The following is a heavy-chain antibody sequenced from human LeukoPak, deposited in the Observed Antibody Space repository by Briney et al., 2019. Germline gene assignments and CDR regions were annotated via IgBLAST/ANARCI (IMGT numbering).Heavy chain of an antibody. CDR1: GYTFTSYA. Sequence: GASVKVSCKASGYTFTSYAISWVRQAPGQGLEWMGRIIPILGIANYAQKFQGRVTITADKSTSTAYMELSSLRSEDTAVYYCASLYDSSGYHPFDYWGQGTLVTVSS. CDR3: ASLYDSSGYHPFDY. J-gene: IGHJ4*02. V-gene: IGHV1-69*04. CDR2: IIPILGIA. D-gene: IGHD3-22*01.